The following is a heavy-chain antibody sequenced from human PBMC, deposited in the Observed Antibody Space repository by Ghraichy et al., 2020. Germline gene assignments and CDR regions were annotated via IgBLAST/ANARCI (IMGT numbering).Heavy chain of an antibody. D-gene: IGHD6-19*01. CDR2: IYPGDSDT. J-gene: IGHJ5*02. CDR1: GYSFTSYW. CDR3: ARGPIAVAGKGGRYRWFDP. Sequence: GESLNISCKGSGYSFTSYWIGWVRQMPGKGLEWMGIIYPGDSDTRYSPSFQGQVTISADKSISTAYLQWSSLKASDTAMYYCARGPIAVAGKGGRYRWFDPWGQGTLVTVSS. V-gene: IGHV5-51*01.